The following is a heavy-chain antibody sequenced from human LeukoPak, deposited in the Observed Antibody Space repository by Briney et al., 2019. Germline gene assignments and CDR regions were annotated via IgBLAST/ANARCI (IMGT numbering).Heavy chain of an antibody. Sequence: AGGSLRLSCAASGFTFSSYGMHWVRQAPGKGLEWVAFIRYDGSNKYYADSVKGRFTISRDNSKNTLYLQMNSLRAEDTAVYYCAKDMVRGVPFSFDYWGQGTLVTVPS. D-gene: IGHD3-10*01. CDR2: IRYDGSNK. CDR1: GFTFSSYG. CDR3: AKDMVRGVPFSFDY. J-gene: IGHJ4*02. V-gene: IGHV3-30*02.